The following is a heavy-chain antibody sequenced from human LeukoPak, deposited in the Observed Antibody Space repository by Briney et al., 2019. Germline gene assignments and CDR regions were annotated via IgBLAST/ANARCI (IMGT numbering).Heavy chain of an antibody. Sequence: SETLSLTCTVSGGSISSSSYYWGWIRQPPGKGLEWIGSIYYSGSTYYNPSLKSRVTISVDTSKNQFSLKLSSVTAADTAVYYCARRYYYDSSGYWYYYMDVWGKGTTVTVSS. CDR1: GGSISSSSYY. J-gene: IGHJ6*03. CDR3: ARRYYYDSSGYWYYYMDV. V-gene: IGHV4-39*07. D-gene: IGHD3-22*01. CDR2: IYYSGST.